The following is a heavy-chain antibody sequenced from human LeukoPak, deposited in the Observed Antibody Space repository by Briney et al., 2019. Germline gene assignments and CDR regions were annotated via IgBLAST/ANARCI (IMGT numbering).Heavy chain of an antibody. CDR3: AKVDVDTGTLDY. V-gene: IGHV3-33*06. J-gene: IGHJ4*02. Sequence: PGGSLRLSCAASGFTFSSYGMHWVRQAPGKGLEWVAVIWYDGSNKYYADSVKGRFTISRDNSKNTLYLQVNSLRAEDTAVYYCAKVDVDTGTLDYWGQGTLVTVSS. CDR2: IWYDGSNK. D-gene: IGHD5-18*01. CDR1: GFTFSSYG.